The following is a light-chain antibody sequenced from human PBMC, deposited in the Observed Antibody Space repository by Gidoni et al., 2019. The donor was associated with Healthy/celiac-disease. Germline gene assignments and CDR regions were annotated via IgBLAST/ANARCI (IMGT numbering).Light chain of an antibody. CDR3: QQSYSTPRT. J-gene: IGKJ4*01. CDR1: QSISSY. V-gene: IGKV1-39*01. Sequence: DIQMTQSPSSLSASVGDRVTITCRASQSISSYLNWYQQKPGKAPKLLIYAASSLQSGVPSRVSGSGSGTDFNLNISSLQPEDFATYYCQQSYSTPRTFGGGTKVEIK. CDR2: AAS.